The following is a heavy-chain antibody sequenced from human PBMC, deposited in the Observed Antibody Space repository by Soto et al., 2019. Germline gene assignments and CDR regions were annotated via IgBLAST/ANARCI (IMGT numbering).Heavy chain of an antibody. CDR2: TYYGSKWYN. Sequence: SQTLSLTCDISGDSVSSNGAAWNWIRQSPSRGLEWLGRTYYGSKWYNDYAVFVKSRITIKPDTSKNQLSLQLNSVTPEDTAVYYCARVRYASGGSYYFGMDVWGQGTTVTVSS. V-gene: IGHV6-1*01. J-gene: IGHJ6*02. D-gene: IGHD3-10*01. CDR3: ARVRYASGGSYYFGMDV. CDR1: GDSVSSNGAA.